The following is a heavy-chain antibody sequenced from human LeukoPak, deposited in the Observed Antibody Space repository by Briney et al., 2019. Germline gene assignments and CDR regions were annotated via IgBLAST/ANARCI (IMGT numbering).Heavy chain of an antibody. CDR1: GFTVSSNY. D-gene: IGHD2-15*01. Sequence: GGSLRLSCAASGFTVSSNYMSWVRQAPGKGLEWVSVVYSGGDTYYADSVKGRFTISKDNSKNTQYLQMNSLRAEDTAVYYCARILGYCSGGSCYSGRLDYWGQGTLVTVSS. CDR2: VYSGGDT. J-gene: IGHJ4*02. CDR3: ARILGYCSGGSCYSGRLDY. V-gene: IGHV3-53*01.